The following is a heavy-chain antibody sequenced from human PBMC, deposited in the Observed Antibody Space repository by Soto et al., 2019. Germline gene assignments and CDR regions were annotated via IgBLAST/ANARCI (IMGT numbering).Heavy chain of an antibody. J-gene: IGHJ4*02. Sequence: QVQLVQSGAEVKKPGASVKVSCKASGYTFTSYYMHWVRQAPGQGLEWMGIIHRSGGSTSYAKKFQGRVTMTRDTSTSTVYMELSSLRSEDTAVYYCARGGAAALASDYWGQGTLVTVSS. D-gene: IGHD6-13*01. CDR2: IHRSGGST. V-gene: IGHV1-46*01. CDR3: ARGGAAALASDY. CDR1: GYTFTSYY.